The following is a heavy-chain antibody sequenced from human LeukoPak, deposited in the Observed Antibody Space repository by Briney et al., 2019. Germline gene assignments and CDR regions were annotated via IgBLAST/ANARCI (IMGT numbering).Heavy chain of an antibody. D-gene: IGHD3-10*01. V-gene: IGHV4-61*08. CDR2: IHYRGNT. Sequence: SETLSLTCAVSGGSISSGGYYWSWIRQPPGKGLEWIGYIHYRGNTNYNPSLKSRVTISVDTSRNQFSLKLRSVTAADTAVYYCARVPVNKGGSESYYFYYYGMDVWGQGTTVTVSS. J-gene: IGHJ6*02. CDR3: ARVPVNKGGSESYYFYYYGMDV. CDR1: GGSISSGGYY.